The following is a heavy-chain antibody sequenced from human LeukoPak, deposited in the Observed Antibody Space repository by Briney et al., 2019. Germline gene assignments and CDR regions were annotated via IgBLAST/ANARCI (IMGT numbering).Heavy chain of an antibody. D-gene: IGHD3-22*01. CDR2: INHSGST. V-gene: IGHV4-34*01. CDR1: GGSFSGYY. J-gene: IGHJ4*02. CDR3: ARALYYYDSSGYSFDY. Sequence: SETLSLTCAVYGGSFSGYYWSWIRQPPGKGLEWIGEINHSGSTNYNPSLKSRVTISVDTSKNQFSLKLSSVTAADTAVYYCARALYYYDSSGYSFDYWGQGTLVTVSS.